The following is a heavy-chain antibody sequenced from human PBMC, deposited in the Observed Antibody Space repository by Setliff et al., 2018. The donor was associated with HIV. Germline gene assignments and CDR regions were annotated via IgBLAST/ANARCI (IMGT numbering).Heavy chain of an antibody. D-gene: IGHD3-3*01. CDR3: AREVKGDDFPFDN. V-gene: IGHV1-2*02. Sequence: ASVKVSCKASGYTFTGYYIHWIRQAPGRGLQWLGWINPNDGGTKVAQQFQGRVTITRDTSISTAFMHLSGLRSDDTAMYYCAREVKGDDFPFDNWGRGTLVAVSS. CDR2: INPNDGGT. J-gene: IGHJ4*02. CDR1: GYTFTGYY.